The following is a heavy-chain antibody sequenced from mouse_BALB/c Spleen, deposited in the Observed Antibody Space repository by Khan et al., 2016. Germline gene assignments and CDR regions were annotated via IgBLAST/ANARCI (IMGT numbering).Heavy chain of an antibody. V-gene: IGHV14-3*02. D-gene: IGHD2-4*01. CDR2: IDPANDNT. CDR1: GFNIKDTY. J-gene: IGHJ3*01. CDR3: ARSCYDSWFVY. Sequence: VQLQQSGAELVKPGASVKLSCTASGFNIKDTYMHWMIQRPEQGLEWIGRIDPANDNTKYDPKFQGKATITADTSSNTAYFQLSSLTSEDTAVYYCARSCYDSWFVYWGQGTLVTVSA.